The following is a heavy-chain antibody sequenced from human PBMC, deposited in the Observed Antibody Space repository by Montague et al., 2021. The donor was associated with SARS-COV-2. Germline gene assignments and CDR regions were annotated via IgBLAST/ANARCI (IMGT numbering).Heavy chain of an antibody. CDR3: TRGIDSYKTGY. CDR2: IFNINTD. V-gene: IGHV4-61*01. J-gene: IGHJ4*02. CDR1: DGSVISTYPH. Sequence: SETLSLTCTVSDGSVISTYPHWHWVRQSPGRGREWFGGYIFNINTDASSASLRNRSTKSVDTPKNQFSRKLTSVTAADTAVYYCTRGIDSYKTGYWGQGIQVTVSS. D-gene: IGHD3-10*01.